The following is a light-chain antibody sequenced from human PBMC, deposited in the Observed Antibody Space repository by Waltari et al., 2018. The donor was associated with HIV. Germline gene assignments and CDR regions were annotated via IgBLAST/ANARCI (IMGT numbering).Light chain of an antibody. CDR2: DVT. CDR1: SSDVGAYNY. CDR3: ASHAGSKDV. V-gene: IGLV2-8*01. J-gene: IGLJ2*01. Sequence: QSALTQPPSASGSPGQSVTISCTGTSSDVGAYNYVSWFQQHPGKAPKLMIYDVTKRPSGVPDRFSGSKPGNTASRTVSGLQAEDEADYYCASHAGSKDVFGGGTRLTVL.